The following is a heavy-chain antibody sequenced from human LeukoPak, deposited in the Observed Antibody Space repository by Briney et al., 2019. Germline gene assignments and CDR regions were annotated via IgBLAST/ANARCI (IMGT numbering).Heavy chain of an antibody. CDR1: GGSISSYY. CDR2: IYYSGST. Sequence: SETLSLTCAVSGGSISSYYWSWIRQPPGKGLEWIGYIYYSGSTNYNPSLKSRVTISVDTSNNQFSLKLSSVTAADTAVYYCTRPGGYGDAFDIWGQGTMVTVSS. J-gene: IGHJ3*02. V-gene: IGHV4-59*12. D-gene: IGHD5-12*01. CDR3: TRPGGYGDAFDI.